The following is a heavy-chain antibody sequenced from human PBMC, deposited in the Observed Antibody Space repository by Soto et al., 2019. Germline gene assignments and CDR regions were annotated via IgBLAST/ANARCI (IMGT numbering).Heavy chain of an antibody. J-gene: IGHJ4*02. CDR2: ISYDGSDK. CDR1: GFTFTSYG. Sequence: QVQLVESGGGVIQPGRSLRLSCAASGFTFTSYGFHWVRQTPGKGLEWVAVISYDGSDKYYAYYVKRRFTISRDNFKNTLYLQITSLRAEDTAVYYCTKDGDPDYWGQGTLVTVSS. V-gene: IGHV3-30*18. CDR3: TKDGDPDY. D-gene: IGHD4-17*01.